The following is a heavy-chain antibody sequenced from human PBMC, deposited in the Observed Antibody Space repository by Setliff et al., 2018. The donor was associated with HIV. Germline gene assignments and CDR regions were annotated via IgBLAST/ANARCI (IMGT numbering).Heavy chain of an antibody. J-gene: IGHJ4*02. CDR1: GASISSSYW. Sequence: SETLSLTCAVSGASISSSYWWNWVRQPPGKGLEWIGEISHSGTTNYNPSLKSRVSISVDKSKNQFSLKLSSVTAADTAVYYCAREGTTVTLDYWGQGTLVTVSS. V-gene: IGHV4-4*02. D-gene: IGHD4-4*01. CDR2: ISHSGTT. CDR3: AREGTTVTLDY.